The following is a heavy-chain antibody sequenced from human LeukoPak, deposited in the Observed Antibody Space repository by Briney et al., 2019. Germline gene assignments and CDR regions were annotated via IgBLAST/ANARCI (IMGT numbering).Heavy chain of an antibody. J-gene: IGHJ4*02. D-gene: IGHD2-15*01. CDR1: GGTFSSYA. V-gene: IGHV1-69*10. Sequence: ASVKVSCKASGGTFSSYAISWVRQAPGQGLEWMGGIIPIFGIANYAQKFQGRVTITADKSTSTAYMELSSLRSEDTAVYYCARDRGRYCSGGSCYGSGPEFDYWGQGTLVTVSS. CDR3: ARDRGRYCSGGSCYGSGPEFDY. CDR2: IIPIFGIA.